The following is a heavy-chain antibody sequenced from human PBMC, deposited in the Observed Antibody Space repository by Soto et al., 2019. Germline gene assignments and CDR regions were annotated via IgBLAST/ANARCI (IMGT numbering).Heavy chain of an antibody. CDR1: GYTFTGYY. J-gene: IGHJ6*02. Sequence: ASVKVSCKASGYTFTGYYMHWVRQAPGQGLEWMGWINPNSGGTNYAQKFQGWVTMTRDTSNSTAYMELSRLRSDDTAVYYCARSSCHGLRYFDWLEADSLGMDVWGQGTTVTVSS. CDR3: ARSSCHGLRYFDWLEADSLGMDV. D-gene: IGHD3-9*01. CDR2: INPNSGGT. V-gene: IGHV1-2*04.